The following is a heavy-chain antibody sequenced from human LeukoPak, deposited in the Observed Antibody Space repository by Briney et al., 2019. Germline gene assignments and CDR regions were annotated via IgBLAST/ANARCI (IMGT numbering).Heavy chain of an antibody. V-gene: IGHV4-59*01. CDR2: IYYSGST. CDR1: GGSISSYY. Sequence: SETLSLTCTVSGGSISSYYWSWIRQPPGKGLEWIGYIYYSGSTNYNPSLKSRVTISVDTSKNQFSLKLSSVTAADTAVYYCAREGDGYNGSVDYWGQGTLVTVSS. J-gene: IGHJ4*02. D-gene: IGHD5-24*01. CDR3: AREGDGYNGSVDY.